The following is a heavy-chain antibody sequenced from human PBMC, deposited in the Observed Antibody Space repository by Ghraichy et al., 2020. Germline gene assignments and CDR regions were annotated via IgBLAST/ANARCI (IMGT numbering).Heavy chain of an antibody. CDR2: TRNKPNAYTT. CDR1: GFTFSDHY. V-gene: IGHV3-72*01. Sequence: GGSLRLSCAASGFTFSDHYMDWVRQAPGKGLEWVGRTRNKPNAYTTEYAASVKGRFTMSRDDSKNSLYLQMNSLKAEDTAVYYCVRVSSGWHLDYWGQGTLVTVSS. CDR3: VRVSSGWHLDY. D-gene: IGHD6-19*01. J-gene: IGHJ4*02.